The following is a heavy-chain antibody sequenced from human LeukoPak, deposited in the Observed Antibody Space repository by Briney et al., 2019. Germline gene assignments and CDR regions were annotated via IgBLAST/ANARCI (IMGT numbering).Heavy chain of an antibody. CDR1: GFTFSSYS. Sequence: KPGGSLRLSCAASGFTFSSYSMNWVRQAPGKGLEWVSSISSSSSYIYYADSVKGRFTISRDNAKNSLYLQMNSLRAEDTAVYYCARGYSSRHWFDPWGQGTLVTVSS. CDR3: ARGYSSRHWFDP. J-gene: IGHJ5*02. CDR2: ISSSSSYI. V-gene: IGHV3-21*01. D-gene: IGHD6-13*01.